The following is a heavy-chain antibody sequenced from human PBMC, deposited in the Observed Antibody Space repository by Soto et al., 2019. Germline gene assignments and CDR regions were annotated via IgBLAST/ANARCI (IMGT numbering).Heavy chain of an antibody. CDR2: INPNSGGT. V-gene: IGHV1-2*02. CDR3: ARVGCSSTSCYKDDYYYGMYG. Sequence: ASVKVSCTASGYTFTGYYMHWVRQAPGQGLEWMGWINPNSGGTNYAQKVQGRVTMTRDTSISTAYMELSRLRSDDTAVYYCARVGCSSTSCYKDDYYYGMYGRGQGNTVIVCS. CDR1: GYTFTGYY. J-gene: IGHJ6*02. D-gene: IGHD2-2*02.